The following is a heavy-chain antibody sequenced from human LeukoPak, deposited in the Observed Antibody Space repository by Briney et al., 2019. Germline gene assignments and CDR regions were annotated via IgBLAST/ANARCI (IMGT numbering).Heavy chain of an antibody. CDR2: ISHDGSNK. CDR3: ARDPFYRRSGWYGGYFDY. D-gene: IGHD6-19*01. V-gene: IGHV3-30*04. CDR1: GFTFSSYA. Sequence: GGSLRLSCAASGFTFSSYAMHWVRQAPGKGLEWVAVISHDGSNKYYADSVKGRFTISRDNSKNTLYLQMNSLRAEDTAVYYCARDPFYRRSGWYGGYFDYWGQGTLVTVSS. J-gene: IGHJ4*02.